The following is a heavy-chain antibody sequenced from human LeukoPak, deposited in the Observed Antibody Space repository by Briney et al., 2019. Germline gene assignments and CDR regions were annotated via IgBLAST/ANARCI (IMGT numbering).Heavy chain of an antibody. Sequence: ASVKVSCKASGYSFTGFYIHWVRHAPGQGLEWMAWINPQSGATNYAQKFKGRITTTRDMCITTAYMEVTTLRSDDTAVYYCARGGDDSGLYFAYWGQGTLVTVSS. CDR1: GYSFTGFY. V-gene: IGHV1-2*02. CDR2: INPQSGAT. J-gene: IGHJ4*02. CDR3: ARGGDDSGLYFAY. D-gene: IGHD3-22*01.